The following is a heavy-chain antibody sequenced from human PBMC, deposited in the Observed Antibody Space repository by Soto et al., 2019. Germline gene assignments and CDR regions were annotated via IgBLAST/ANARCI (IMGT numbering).Heavy chain of an antibody. J-gene: IGHJ6*02. CDR1: GGTFSSYA. D-gene: IGHD2-2*01. V-gene: IGHV1-69*01. Sequence: QVQLVQSGAEVKKPGSSVKVSCKASGGTFSSYAISWVRQAPGQGLEWMGGIIPIPGTANYAQKFQGRVTITEDESTSTAYMELSSLRSEDTAVYYCARSQGSSTSLEIYYYYYYGMDVWGQGPTVTVSS. CDR2: IIPIPGTA. CDR3: ARSQGSSTSLEIYYYYYYGMDV.